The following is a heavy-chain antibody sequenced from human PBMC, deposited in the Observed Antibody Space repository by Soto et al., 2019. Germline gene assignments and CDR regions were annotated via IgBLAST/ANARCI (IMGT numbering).Heavy chain of an antibody. V-gene: IGHV4-59*01. Sequence: SETLSLTCTVSGGSISSYYWSWIRQPPGKGLEWIGYIYYSGNTDYAQKFRGRVTMTRDTSIRTAYMELSGLTSEDTAVYYCARRNGDYGRLDYWGLGTLVTVSS. CDR2: IYYSGNT. J-gene: IGHJ4*02. CDR3: ARRNGDYGRLDY. CDR1: GGSISSYY. D-gene: IGHD4-17*01.